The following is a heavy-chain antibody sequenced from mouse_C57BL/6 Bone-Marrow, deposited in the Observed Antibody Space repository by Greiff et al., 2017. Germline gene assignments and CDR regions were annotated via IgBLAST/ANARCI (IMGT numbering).Heavy chain of an antibody. CDR3: ARGDGSYLAWFAY. D-gene: IGHD1-1*02. Sequence: QVQLQQSGAELARPGASVKMSCKASGYTFTSYTMHWVKQRPGQGLEWIGYINPSSGYTKYNQKFKDKATLTADKSSSTAYMQLSSLTSEDTAVYYCARGDGSYLAWFAYWGQGTLVTVSA. CDR1: GYTFTSYT. J-gene: IGHJ3*01. CDR2: INPSSGYT. V-gene: IGHV1-4*01.